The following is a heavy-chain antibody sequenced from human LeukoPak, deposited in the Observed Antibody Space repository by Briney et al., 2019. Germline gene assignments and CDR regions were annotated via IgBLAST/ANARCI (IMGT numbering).Heavy chain of an antibody. Sequence: SVKVSCKASGGTFSSYAISWVRPAPGQGLEWMGRIIPIFGTANNAQKFQGRVTITTDESTSTAYMELSSLRSEDTAVYYCARAIDYDILTGYYSLTAWGQGTLVTVSS. J-gene: IGHJ5*02. CDR1: GGTFSSYA. D-gene: IGHD3-9*01. V-gene: IGHV1-69*05. CDR2: IIPIFGTA. CDR3: ARAIDYDILTGYYSLTA.